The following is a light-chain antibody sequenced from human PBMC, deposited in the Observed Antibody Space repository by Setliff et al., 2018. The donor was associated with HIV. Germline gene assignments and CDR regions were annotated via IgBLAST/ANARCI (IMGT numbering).Light chain of an antibody. V-gene: IGLV2-23*02. CDR1: SSDIGNYNR. Sequence: GQSITISCTGSSSDIGNYNRVSWYQQHPGKAPKLTIYDVSERPSGVSSRFSGSKSGNTASLTISGLQAEDEADYYCCSYAGSVVFGGGTKVTVL. CDR3: CSYAGSVV. J-gene: IGLJ2*01. CDR2: DVS.